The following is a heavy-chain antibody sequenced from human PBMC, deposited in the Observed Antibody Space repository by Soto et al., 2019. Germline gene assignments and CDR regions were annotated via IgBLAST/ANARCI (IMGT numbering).Heavy chain of an antibody. D-gene: IGHD2-15*01. J-gene: IGHJ4*02. CDR2: IYYTGSS. Sequence: SETLSLTCSVSGTSISGHYWSWIRQPPEKGLEWIGYIYYTGSSNYNPSLKSRLTMSVATSKNQFSLKLRSVTAADTAVYYCARVAATTSSWFALDYWGQGTLVTVSS. V-gene: IGHV4-59*11. CDR3: ARVAATTSSWFALDY. CDR1: GTSISGHY.